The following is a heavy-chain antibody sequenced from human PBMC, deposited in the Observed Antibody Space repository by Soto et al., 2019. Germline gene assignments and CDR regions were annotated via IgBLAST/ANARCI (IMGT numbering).Heavy chain of an antibody. CDR2: ISGSGGST. CDR1: GFTFSSYA. V-gene: IGHV3-23*01. D-gene: IGHD3-16*01. Sequence: GGSLRLSCAASGFTFSSYAMSWVRQAPGKGLEWVSAISGSGGSTYYADSVKGRFTISRDNSKNTLYLQMNSLRAEDTAVYYCASLRLSETTGDFDYWGQGTLVTVSS. CDR3: ASLRLSETTGDFDY. J-gene: IGHJ4*02.